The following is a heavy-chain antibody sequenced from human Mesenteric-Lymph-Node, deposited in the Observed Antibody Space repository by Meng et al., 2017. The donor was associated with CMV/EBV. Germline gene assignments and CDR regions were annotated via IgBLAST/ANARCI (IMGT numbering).Heavy chain of an antibody. J-gene: IGHJ4*02. CDR3: ARIHSQGRTGSYYNVRGHFDY. Sequence: FSGYYWSRIRQHTGKGLEWIGEINESGKTNYNPSLKSRINISVNTSKNQFFLKVSSVTAADTAVYYCARIHSQGRTGSYYNVRGHFDYWGQGTLVTVSS. D-gene: IGHD3-10*01. CDR2: INESGKT. V-gene: IGHV4-34*01. CDR1: FSGYY.